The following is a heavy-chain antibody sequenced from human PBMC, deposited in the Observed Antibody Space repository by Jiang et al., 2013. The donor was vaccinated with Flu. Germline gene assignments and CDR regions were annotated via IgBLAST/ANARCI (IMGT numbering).Heavy chain of an antibody. V-gene: IGHV4-59*01. D-gene: IGHD5-12*01. Sequence: LVKPSETLSLTCTVSGGSISSYYWSWIRQPPGKGLEWIGYIYYSGSTNYNPSLKSRVTISVDTSKNQFSLKLSSVTAADTAVYYCARGGYDYEFDYWGQGTLVTVSS. CDR1: GGSISSYY. CDR2: IYYSGST. CDR3: ARGGYDYEFDY. J-gene: IGHJ4*02.